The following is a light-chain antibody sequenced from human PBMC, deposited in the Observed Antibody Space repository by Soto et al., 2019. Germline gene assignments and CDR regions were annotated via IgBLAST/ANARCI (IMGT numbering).Light chain of an antibody. CDR2: GAS. CDR1: QSIRSND. J-gene: IGKJ1*01. V-gene: IGKV3-20*01. CDR3: QQYGSSPWT. Sequence: ETVLTQSPGTLSLSPGERATLSCRASQSIRSNDLAWCRQTPGRVPQLLIYGASKRASGIADRFSGSGSGTDFTLIISRLEPEDFALYYCQQYGSSPWTFGQGTKVEIK.